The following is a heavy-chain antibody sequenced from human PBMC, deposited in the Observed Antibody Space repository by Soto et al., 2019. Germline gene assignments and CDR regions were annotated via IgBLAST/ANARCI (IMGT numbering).Heavy chain of an antibody. J-gene: IGHJ4*02. CDR2: ISYDGSNK. Sequence: QVQLVESGGGVVQPGRSLRLSCAASGFTFSSYAMHWVRQAPGKGLEWVAVISYDGSNKYYADSVKGRFTISRDNSKNTLYQQMNSLRAEDTAVYYCARDGRGYDSSGYYYGAYYFDYWGQGSLVTVSS. V-gene: IGHV3-30-3*01. CDR3: ARDGRGYDSSGYYYGAYYFDY. CDR1: GFTFSSYA. D-gene: IGHD3-22*01.